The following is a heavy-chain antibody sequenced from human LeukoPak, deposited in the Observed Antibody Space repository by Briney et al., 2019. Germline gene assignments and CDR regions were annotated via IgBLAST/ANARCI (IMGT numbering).Heavy chain of an antibody. D-gene: IGHD3-10*01. Sequence: PSETLSLTCAVYGGSFSGYYWSWIRQPPGKGLEWIGEINDIGNTNYDPSLRSRVTISVDKSKNQFSLSLTSATAADTAVYFCARLGSVGYYNYQYMDIWGNGTRVTVSS. CDR1: GGSFSGYY. V-gene: IGHV4-34*01. CDR2: INDIGNT. J-gene: IGHJ6*03. CDR3: ARLGSVGYYNYQYMDI.